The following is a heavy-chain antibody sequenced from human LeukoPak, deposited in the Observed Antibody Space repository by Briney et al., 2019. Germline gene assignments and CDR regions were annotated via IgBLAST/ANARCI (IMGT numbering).Heavy chain of an antibody. Sequence: PSETLSLTCTVSGGSISSSNYYWGWFRQPPGKGLEWIGSIYYSGSTYYTPSLKSRATISVDTSKNQFSLKLSSVTAADTAVYYCARAIPFDYWGQGTLVTVSS. V-gene: IGHV4-39*01. D-gene: IGHD2-2*01. CDR2: IYYSGST. CDR3: ARAIPFDY. CDR1: GGSISSSNYY. J-gene: IGHJ4*02.